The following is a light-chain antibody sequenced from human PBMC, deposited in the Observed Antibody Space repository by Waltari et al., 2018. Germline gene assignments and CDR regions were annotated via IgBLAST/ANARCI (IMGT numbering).Light chain of an antibody. CDR3: FFYMGSGIWV. CDR2: KGN. Sequence: QTVVTQEPSLSVSPGGTVTLTCALSSGSVSTTSYATWYQQTPGQPPRTPLYKGNSRPSGVPDRFSGSILGNKAALTITGAQADDESHYFCFFYMGSGIWVSGGGTKLTVL. CDR1: SGSVSTTSY. J-gene: IGLJ3*02. V-gene: IGLV8-61*01.